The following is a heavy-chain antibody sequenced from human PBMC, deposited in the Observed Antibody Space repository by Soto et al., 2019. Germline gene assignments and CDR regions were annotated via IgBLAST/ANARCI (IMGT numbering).Heavy chain of an antibody. J-gene: IGHJ2*01. Sequence: QVQLVQSGAEVKKPGASVKVSCKASGYTFTSYAMHWVRQAPGQRLEWMGWINAGNGNTKYSQKFQGRVTITRDTSASTAYMELSSLRSEDTAVYYCARDRIAGTLPTWYFDLWGRGTLVTVSS. CDR1: GYTFTSYA. V-gene: IGHV1-3*01. CDR2: INAGNGNT. CDR3: ARDRIAGTLPTWYFDL. D-gene: IGHD1-1*01.